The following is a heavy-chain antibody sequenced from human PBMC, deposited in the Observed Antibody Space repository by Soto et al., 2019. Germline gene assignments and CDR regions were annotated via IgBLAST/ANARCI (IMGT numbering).Heavy chain of an antibody. V-gene: IGHV4-34*01. CDR3: ARGRRIYNWFDP. D-gene: IGHD3-10*01. CDR2: INHSGST. Sequence: SETLSLTCAVYGGSFSGYYWSWIRQPPGKGLEWIGEINHSGSTNYNPSLKSRVTISVDTSKNQFSLKLSSVTAADTAVCYCARGRRIYNWFDPWGQGTLVTVSS. J-gene: IGHJ5*02. CDR1: GGSFSGYY.